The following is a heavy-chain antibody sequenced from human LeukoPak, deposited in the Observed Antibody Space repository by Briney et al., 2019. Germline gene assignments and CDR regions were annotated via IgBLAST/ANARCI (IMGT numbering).Heavy chain of an antibody. Sequence: GGSLRLSCAGSGFTVSSNHMSWVRQAPGKGLEWVSVIYSSGTTYYADSVKGRFTISRDNSKNTLYLQMNNLRAEDTAVYYCARVIVGATHFDYWGQGTLVTVSS. CDR3: ARVIVGATHFDY. CDR2: IYSSGTT. J-gene: IGHJ4*02. CDR1: GFTVSSNH. V-gene: IGHV3-66*01. D-gene: IGHD1-26*01.